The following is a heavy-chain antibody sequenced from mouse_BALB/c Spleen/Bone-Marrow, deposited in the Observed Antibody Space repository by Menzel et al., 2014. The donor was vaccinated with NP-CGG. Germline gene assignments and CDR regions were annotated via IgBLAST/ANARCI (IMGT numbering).Heavy chain of an antibody. V-gene: IGHV5-9-3*01. J-gene: IGHJ2*01. CDR1: GFTFSSYA. CDR2: ISSGGSYT. CDR3: ARHGITRLLDY. Sequence: EVKLQESGGGLVKPGGSLKLSCAASGFTFSSYAMSWVRQTPEKRLEWVATISSGGSYTYYPDSVKGRFTISRDNAKNTLYLQMSSRRSEDTAMYYCARHGITRLLDYWGQGTTLTVSS. D-gene: IGHD2-4*01.